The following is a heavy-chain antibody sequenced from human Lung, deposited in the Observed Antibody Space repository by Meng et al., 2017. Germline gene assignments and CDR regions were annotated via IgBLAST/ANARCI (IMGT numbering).Heavy chain of an antibody. D-gene: IGHD4-11*01. J-gene: IGHJ4*02. CDR1: GGSFSDYY. CDR2: INHSGST. Sequence: QVQLKQWGAGLLKPSEAPSLPCLVSGGSFSDYYWGWVRQPPGKGLEWIGEINHSGSTNYNPSLESRATISVDTSQNNLSLKLSSVTAADSAVYYCARGPTTMAHYFDYWGQGTLVTVSS. V-gene: IGHV4-34*01. CDR3: ARGPTTMAHYFDY.